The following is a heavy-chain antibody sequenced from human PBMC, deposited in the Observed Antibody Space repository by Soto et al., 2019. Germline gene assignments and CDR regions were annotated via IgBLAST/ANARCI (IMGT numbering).Heavy chain of an antibody. CDR2: ISWNGGDI. V-gene: IGHV3-9*01. CDR3: AKDNDLDRDGPFDY. CDR1: DFSFDDYG. D-gene: IGHD2-2*03. J-gene: IGHJ4*02. Sequence: ESGGGSVRPGRSLRLSCAASDFSFDDYGMHWVRQGPGKGLEGVSGISWNGGDIYYADSVKGRFTISRDNAKRSLYLQMNSLRTEDTALYYCAKDNDLDRDGPFDYWGQGILVTVSS.